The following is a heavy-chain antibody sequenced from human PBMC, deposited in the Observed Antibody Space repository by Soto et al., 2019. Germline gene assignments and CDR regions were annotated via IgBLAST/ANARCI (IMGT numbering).Heavy chain of an antibody. Sequence: GGSLRLSCAASGITFSNYWMHWVRQAPGKGLVRVSCIDTDGSTTSYVDSVKGRFSISRDNAKNTLYLQMNSLRVEDTAMYYCAKTLGSSRKGVDYWGQGTLVTVSS. CDR3: AKTLGSSRKGVDY. D-gene: IGHD3-16*01. V-gene: IGHV3-74*01. CDR2: IDTDGSTT. CDR1: GITFSNYW. J-gene: IGHJ4*02.